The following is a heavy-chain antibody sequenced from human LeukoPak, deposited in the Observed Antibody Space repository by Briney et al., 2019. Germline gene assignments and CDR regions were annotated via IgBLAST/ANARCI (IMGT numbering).Heavy chain of an antibody. Sequence: PGGSLRLSCAASGFTFSSYAMSWVRQAPGKGLEWIGSIYYSGSTYYNPSLKSRVTISVDTSKNQFSLKLSSVTAADTAVYYCASFPGYYGSGSFDYWGQGTLVTVSS. J-gene: IGHJ4*02. V-gene: IGHV4-38-2*01. CDR1: GFTFSSYA. CDR3: ASFPGYYGSGSFDY. D-gene: IGHD3-10*01. CDR2: IYYSGST.